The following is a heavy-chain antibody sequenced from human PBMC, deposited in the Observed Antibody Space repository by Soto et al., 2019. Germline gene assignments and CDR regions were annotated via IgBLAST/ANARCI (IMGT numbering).Heavy chain of an antibody. CDR1: GFTFSSYW. J-gene: IGHJ6*02. CDR2: INSDGSST. CDR3: SKESYGWPEAEDGMDV. Sequence: GGSLRLSCAASGFTFSSYWMHWVRQAPGKGLVWVSRINSDGSSTSYADSVKGRFTISRDNAKNTLYLQMNSLRAEDTAVYYCSKESYGWPEAEDGMDVWGQGTTVTVSS. V-gene: IGHV3-74*01. D-gene: IGHD2-15*01.